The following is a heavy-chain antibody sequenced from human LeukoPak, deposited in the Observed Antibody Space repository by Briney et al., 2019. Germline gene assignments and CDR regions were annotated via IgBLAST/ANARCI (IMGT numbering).Heavy chain of an antibody. CDR2: IYPGDSDT. CDR3: ASLSSGYSSGFFPYYFDY. Sequence: GESLKISCKGSGYSFTSYWIGWVRQMPGKGLEWMGIIYPGDSDTRYSPSFQGQVTISADKSISTAYLQWNSLKASDTAMYYCASLSSGYSSGFFPYYFDYWGQGTLVTVSS. CDR1: GYSFTSYW. J-gene: IGHJ4*02. D-gene: IGHD6-19*01. V-gene: IGHV5-51*01.